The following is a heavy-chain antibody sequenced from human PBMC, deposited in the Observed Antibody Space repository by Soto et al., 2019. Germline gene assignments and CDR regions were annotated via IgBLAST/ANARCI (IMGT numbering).Heavy chain of an antibody. CDR2: ISYDGSNK. D-gene: IGHD5-18*01. V-gene: IGHV3-30*03. CDR1: GFTFSSYG. Sequence: GGSLRLSCAASGFTFSSYGMHWVRQAPGKGLEWVAVISYDGSNKYYADSVKGRFTISRDNSKNTLYLQMNSLRAEDTAVYHCARRAMGHDAFDIWGQGTMVTVSS. J-gene: IGHJ3*02. CDR3: ARRAMGHDAFDI.